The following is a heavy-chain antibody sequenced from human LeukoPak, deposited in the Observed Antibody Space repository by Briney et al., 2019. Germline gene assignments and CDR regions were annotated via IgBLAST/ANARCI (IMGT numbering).Heavy chain of an antibody. CDR2: IYPGDSGT. CDR1: GYLFTNYW. J-gene: IGHJ4*02. D-gene: IGHD4-17*01. Sequence: GESLKISCKASGYLFTNYWIGWVRQMPGKGLEWMGIIYPGDSGTRYGPSSQGQVTISADKSISTAYLQWSGLKASDTAMYYCARLLYGVYSHYFDYWGQGTLVTVSS. CDR3: ARLLYGVYSHYFDY. V-gene: IGHV5-51*01.